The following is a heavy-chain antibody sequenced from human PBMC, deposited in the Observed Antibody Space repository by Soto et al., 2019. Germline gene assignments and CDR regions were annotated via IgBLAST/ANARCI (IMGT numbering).Heavy chain of an antibody. CDR2: TYYRSKWYN. CDR1: GDSVSSNSAA. V-gene: IGHV6-1*01. CDR3: ATTRFVVVPAAISHRPYYYYGMDV. D-gene: IGHD2-2*01. Sequence: TLSLTCAISGDSVSSNSAAWNWIRQSPSRGLEWLGRTYYRSKWYNDYAVSVKSRITINPDTSKNQFSLQLNSVTPEDTAVYYCATTRFVVVPAAISHRPYYYYGMDVWGQGTTVTVSS. J-gene: IGHJ6*02.